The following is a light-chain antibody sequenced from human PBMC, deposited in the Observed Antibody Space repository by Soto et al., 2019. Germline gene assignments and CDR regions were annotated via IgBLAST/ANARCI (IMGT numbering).Light chain of an antibody. CDR1: QGISSY. Sequence: IQLTQSPSFLSASIGDRVTITCLASQGISSYLAWYQQKPGKAPKLLIYAASTLQSGVPSRFSGSGSGTDFTLTISCLQSEDFATYYCQQYYSYPITFGQGTRLEIK. V-gene: IGKV1-8*01. CDR3: QQYYSYPIT. J-gene: IGKJ5*01. CDR2: AAS.